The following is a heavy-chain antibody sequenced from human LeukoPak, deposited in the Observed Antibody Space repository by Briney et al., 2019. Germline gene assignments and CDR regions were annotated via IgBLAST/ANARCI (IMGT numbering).Heavy chain of an antibody. CDR3: ARDKPALGSLHY. D-gene: IGHD1-14*01. CDR2: IDHDGSEK. J-gene: IGHJ4*02. V-gene: IGHV3-7*04. CDR1: GFIFSSYW. Sequence: GGSLRLSCAASGFIFSSYWVTWVRQAPGKGLEWVANIDHDGSEKYYVDSVKGRFTISRDNAKNSLYLQMNSLRAEDTAVYYCARDKPALGSLHYWGQGTLVTVSS.